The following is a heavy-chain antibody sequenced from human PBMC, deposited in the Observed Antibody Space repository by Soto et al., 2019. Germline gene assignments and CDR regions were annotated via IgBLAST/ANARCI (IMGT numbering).Heavy chain of an antibody. Sequence: EVQLVESGGGLVQPGGSLRLSCAVSGFTFRDYWMSWVRQAPGKGLEWVAIIKENGNEKDYADSVRGRFTISRDNTKNSLHLQMNSLRVDDTAVYYCARDGARSVEYDYWGQGTLVTVSS. D-gene: IGHD2-8*02. CDR2: IKENGNEK. CDR3: ARDGARSVEYDY. J-gene: IGHJ4*02. V-gene: IGHV3-7*01. CDR1: GFTFRDYW.